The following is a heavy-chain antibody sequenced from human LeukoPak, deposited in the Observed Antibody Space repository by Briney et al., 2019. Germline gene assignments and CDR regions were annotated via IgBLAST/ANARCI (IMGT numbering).Heavy chain of an antibody. J-gene: IGHJ4*02. Sequence: PGGSLRLSCAASGFTFSSYSMNWVRQAPGKGLEWVSSISSSSSYIYYADPVKGRFTISRDNAKNTLYLQMDSLRAEDTAVYYCARVHSSSWAYFDNWGQGTLVTVSS. CDR2: ISSSSSYI. CDR3: ARVHSSSWAYFDN. CDR1: GFTFSSYS. V-gene: IGHV3-21*01. D-gene: IGHD6-13*01.